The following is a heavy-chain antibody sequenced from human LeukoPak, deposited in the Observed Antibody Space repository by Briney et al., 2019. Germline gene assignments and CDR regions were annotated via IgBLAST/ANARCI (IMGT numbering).Heavy chain of an antibody. D-gene: IGHD5-18*01. CDR3: AKISSYGHPRGYFQH. CDR1: GFTFSSYA. CDR2: ISGSGGST. Sequence: GGSLRLSCAASGFTFSSYAISWVRQAPGKGLEWVSAISGSGGSTYYADSVKGRFTISRDNSKNTLYLQMNSLRAEDTAVYYCAKISSYGHPRGYFQHWGQGTLVTVSS. V-gene: IGHV3-23*01. J-gene: IGHJ1*01.